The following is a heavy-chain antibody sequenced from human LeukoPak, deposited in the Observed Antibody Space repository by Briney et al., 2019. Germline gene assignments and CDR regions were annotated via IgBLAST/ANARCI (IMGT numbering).Heavy chain of an antibody. V-gene: IGHV1-2*02. CDR2: INPNSGDT. D-gene: IGHD2-2*01. Sequence: ASVKVSCKASGGTFSSYAISWVRQAPGQGLEWMGWINPNSGDTNYAQKFQGRVTMTRDTSISTAYMELSRLRSDDTAVYYCARESYCSSISCLRSWGQGIMVTVSS. CDR1: GGTFSSYA. J-gene: IGHJ3*01. CDR3: ARESYCSSISCLRS.